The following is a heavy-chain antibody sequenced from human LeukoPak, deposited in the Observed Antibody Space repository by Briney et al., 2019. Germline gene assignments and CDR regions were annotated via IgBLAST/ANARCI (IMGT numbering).Heavy chain of an antibody. J-gene: IGHJ4*02. CDR2: INHSGST. Sequence: SETLSLTCAVYGGSFSGYYWSWIRQPPGKGLEWIGEINHSGSTNYNPSLKSRVTISVDKSKNQFSLKLSSVTAADTAVYYCARREGSSGSYDLYFDYWGQGTLVTVSS. D-gene: IGHD1-26*01. V-gene: IGHV4-34*01. CDR1: GGSFSGYY. CDR3: ARREGSSGSYDLYFDY.